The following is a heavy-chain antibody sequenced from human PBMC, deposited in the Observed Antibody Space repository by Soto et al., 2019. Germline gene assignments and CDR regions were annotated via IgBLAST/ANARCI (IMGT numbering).Heavy chain of an antibody. CDR3: FRENYFSYYGMDV. CDR2: IRSKANSYAT. V-gene: IGHV3-73*01. J-gene: IGHJ6*02. CDR1: GFASSGST. Sequence: GGSLRLSCAGSGFASSGSTIHWVRQASGKGLEWVGRIRSKANSYATAYAASVKGRFIISRDDSKTTAYLQMSSLKIEDTAVYYCFRENYFSYYGMDVWGQGTTVTVSS.